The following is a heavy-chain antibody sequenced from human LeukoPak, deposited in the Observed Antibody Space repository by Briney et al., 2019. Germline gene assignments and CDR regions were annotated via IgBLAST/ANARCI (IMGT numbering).Heavy chain of an antibody. CDR3: ARVNLNDAFDI. D-gene: IGHD1-1*01. J-gene: IGHJ3*02. Sequence: ASVKVSCKASGYIFTNYYMNWVRQAPGQGLEWMGIINPSGGSTSYAQKFQGRVTMTRDMSTSTVYMELSSLRSEDTAVYYCARVNLNDAFDIWGQGTMVTVSS. V-gene: IGHV1-46*01. CDR2: INPSGGST. CDR1: GYIFTNYY.